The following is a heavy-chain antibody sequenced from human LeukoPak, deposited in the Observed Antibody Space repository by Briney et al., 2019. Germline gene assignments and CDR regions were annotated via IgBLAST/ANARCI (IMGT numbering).Heavy chain of an antibody. CDR2: IWYDGSNK. Sequence: GGSLRLSCAASGFTFSSYGMHWVRQAPGKGLEWVAVIWYDGSNKYYADSVKGRFTISRDNSKNTLYLQMNSLRAEDTAVYYCARAYDILTGFLSLWGQGTLVTVSS. CDR3: ARAYDILTGFLSL. V-gene: IGHV3-30*19. D-gene: IGHD3-9*01. CDR1: GFTFSSYG. J-gene: IGHJ4*02.